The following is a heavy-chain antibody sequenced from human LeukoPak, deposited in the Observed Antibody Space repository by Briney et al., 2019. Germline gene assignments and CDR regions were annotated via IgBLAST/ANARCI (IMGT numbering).Heavy chain of an antibody. CDR1: GASISDYY. D-gene: IGHD3-3*01. J-gene: IGHJ4*02. Sequence: SETLSLACTVSGASISDYYWSWIRQSAGKGLEWIGRISTTGSTYYNPSFQSRVTMSADPSKTLFFLRLRSVTAADTAVYYCARSPSTIGWNWGYYFDYWGQGSLVTVSS. CDR3: ARSPSTIGWNWGYYFDY. CDR2: ISTTGST. V-gene: IGHV4-4*07.